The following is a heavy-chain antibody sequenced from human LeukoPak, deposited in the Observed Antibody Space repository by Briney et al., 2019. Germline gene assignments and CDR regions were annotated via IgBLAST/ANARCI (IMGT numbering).Heavy chain of an antibody. J-gene: IGHJ3*02. Sequence: GRSLRLSCEASGFTFSSYGMHWVRQAPGKGLEWVADISYDGSNKYYADSVKGRFTISRDNSKNTLYLQMNSLRPEDTAVHYWAKPQGGDSWAFDIWGQGTMVTVSS. V-gene: IGHV3-30*18. CDR1: GFTFSSYG. CDR3: AKPQGGDSWAFDI. CDR2: ISYDGSNK. D-gene: IGHD2-21*02.